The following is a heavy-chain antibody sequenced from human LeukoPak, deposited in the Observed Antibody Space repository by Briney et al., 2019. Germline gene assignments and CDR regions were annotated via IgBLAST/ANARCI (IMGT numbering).Heavy chain of an antibody. CDR1: GFTFSSYG. CDR3: AKDGPMVRGVRDYYYYYMDV. D-gene: IGHD3-10*01. Sequence: GSLRLSCAASGFTFSSYGMHWVRQAPGKGLEWVAGIWYDGSNKYYADSVKGRFTISRDNSKNTLYLQMNSLRAEDTAVYYCAKDGPMVRGVRDYYYYYMDVWGKGTTVTVSS. CDR2: IWYDGSNK. V-gene: IGHV3-33*06. J-gene: IGHJ6*03.